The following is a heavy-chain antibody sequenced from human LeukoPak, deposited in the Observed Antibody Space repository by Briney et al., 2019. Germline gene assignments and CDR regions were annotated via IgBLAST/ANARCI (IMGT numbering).Heavy chain of an antibody. V-gene: IGHV1-18*01. Sequence: ASVKVSCKASGYTFTSYGISWVRQAPGQGLEWMGWISAYNGNTNYAQKLQGRVTMTTDTSTSTAYMEQRSLRSDDTAVYYCARDFITIFGVDSFDYWGQGTLVTVSS. CDR1: GYTFTSYG. CDR3: ARDFITIFGVDSFDY. J-gene: IGHJ4*02. D-gene: IGHD3-3*01. CDR2: ISAYNGNT.